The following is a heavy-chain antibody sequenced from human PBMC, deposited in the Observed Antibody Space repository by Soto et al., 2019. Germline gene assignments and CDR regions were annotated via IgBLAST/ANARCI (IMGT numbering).Heavy chain of an antibody. CDR1: GFPFSSYN. CDR3: ARDRSIIVVPATMGGYMDV. Sequence: GGSLRLSCEASGFPFSSYNTNWVRQAPGKGLEWLSYISTSSSTIYYADSVKGRFTISRDNGKNSLYLQMNSLRAEDTAVYYCARDRSIIVVPATMGGYMDVWGKGTTVTVSS. V-gene: IGHV3-48*01. D-gene: IGHD2-2*01. J-gene: IGHJ6*03. CDR2: ISTSSSTI.